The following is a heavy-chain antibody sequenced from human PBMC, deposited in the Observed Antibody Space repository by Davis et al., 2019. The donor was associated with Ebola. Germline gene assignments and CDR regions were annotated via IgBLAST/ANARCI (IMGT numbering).Heavy chain of an antibody. D-gene: IGHD3-22*01. J-gene: IGHJ4*02. V-gene: IGHV5-51*01. Sequence: GESLKISCKGSGYSFTSYWIGWVRQIPGKGLEWMGIIYPADSDTRYSPSFQGQVTISVDRSISTAYLQWSSLKASDTAMYYCAKQESLYGSSDYWGQGTLVTVSS. CDR2: IYPADSDT. CDR1: GYSFTSYW. CDR3: AKQESLYGSSDY.